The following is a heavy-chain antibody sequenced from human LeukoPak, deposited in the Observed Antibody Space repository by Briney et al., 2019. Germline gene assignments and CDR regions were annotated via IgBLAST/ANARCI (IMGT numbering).Heavy chain of an antibody. V-gene: IGHV3-30*18. J-gene: IGHJ3*02. CDR3: AKDLRRRYYFGSGSRGGTFDI. Sequence: PGVSLRLSCAASGFMFSNYGMQWVRQAPGKGLEWVAVISYDGSNKYYADSVKGRFTISRDNSKNTLYLQMNSLRAEDTAVYYCAKDLRRRYYFGSGSRGGTFDIWGQGTMVTVSS. CDR2: ISYDGSNK. D-gene: IGHD3-10*01. CDR1: GFMFSNYG.